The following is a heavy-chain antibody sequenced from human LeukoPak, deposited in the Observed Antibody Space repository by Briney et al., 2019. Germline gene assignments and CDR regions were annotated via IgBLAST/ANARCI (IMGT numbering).Heavy chain of an antibody. CDR1: GYTFTSYY. CDR2: INPSGGST. J-gene: IGHJ4*02. CDR3: ARILSAYGDSDY. D-gene: IGHD4-17*01. V-gene: IGHV1-46*01. Sequence: ASVKVSCKASGYTFTSYYMHWVRQAPGQGLEWMGIINPSGGSTSYAQKFQGRVTMTRDTSTSTVYIELSSLRSEDTAVYYCARILSAYGDSDYWGQGTLVTVSS.